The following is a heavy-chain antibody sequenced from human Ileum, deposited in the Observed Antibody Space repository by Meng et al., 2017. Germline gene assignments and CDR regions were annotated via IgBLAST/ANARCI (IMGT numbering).Heavy chain of an antibody. CDR1: GASVTTSHYQ. J-gene: IGHJ4*02. V-gene: IGHV4-61*01. CDR3: ARDHWGSLDY. CDR2: AST. D-gene: IGHD7-27*01. Sequence: QASLQESGTGLVRPSETLSLICTVSGASVTTSHYQWGWIRQPPGKGLEWIGYASTNYNPSLKSRLTISLDTSKNQVSLKLTSVTAADTAVYYCARDHWGSLDYWGQGILVTVSS.